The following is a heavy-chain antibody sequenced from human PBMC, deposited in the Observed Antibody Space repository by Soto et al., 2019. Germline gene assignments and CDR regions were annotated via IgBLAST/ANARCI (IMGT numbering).Heavy chain of an antibody. CDR3: ARGSSSWRRPYYYGMDV. D-gene: IGHD6-13*01. V-gene: IGHV4-34*01. CDR1: GGSFSGYY. J-gene: IGHJ6*02. CDR2: INHSGST. Sequence: SETLSLTCAVYGGSFSGYYWSWIRQPPGKGLEWIGEINHSGSTNYNPSLKSRVTISVDTSKNQFSLKRSSVTAADTAVYYCARGSSSWRRPYYYGMDVWGQGTTVTVSS.